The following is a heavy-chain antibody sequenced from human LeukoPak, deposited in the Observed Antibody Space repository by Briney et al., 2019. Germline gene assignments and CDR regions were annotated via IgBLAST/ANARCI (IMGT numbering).Heavy chain of an antibody. CDR3: AKKEEGSPFDY. CDR1: GFTFDSYA. J-gene: IGHJ4*02. Sequence: GGSLRLSCAASGFTFDSYAMSWVRQAPGKGLEWVSAISADGGSPWYADSVRGRSTISRDKYKNTVYLQMESLRAEDTAVYYCAKKEEGSPFDYWGQGTLVTVSS. V-gene: IGHV3-23*01. CDR2: ISADGGSP.